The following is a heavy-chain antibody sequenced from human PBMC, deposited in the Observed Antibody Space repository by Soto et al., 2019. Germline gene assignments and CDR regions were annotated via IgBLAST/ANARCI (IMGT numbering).Heavy chain of an antibody. V-gene: IGHV4-31*03. CDR2: IYYSGST. CDR3: ARIDPPLMLAWFDP. Sequence: SETLSLTCTVSGGSISSGGYYWSWIRQHPGKGLEWIGYIYYSGSTYYNPSLKSRVTISVDTSKNQFSLKLSSVTAADTAVYYCARIDPPLMLAWFDPWGQATLVTVSS. CDR1: GGSISSGGYY. J-gene: IGHJ5*02. D-gene: IGHD2-8*01.